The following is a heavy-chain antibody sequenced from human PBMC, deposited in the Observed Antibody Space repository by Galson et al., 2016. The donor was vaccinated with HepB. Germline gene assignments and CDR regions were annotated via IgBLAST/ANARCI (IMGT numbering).Heavy chain of an antibody. CDR2: IYWNDDK. CDR3: AHTVWLWSGYYVHYDGMDV. CDR1: GFSLSTSGVG. J-gene: IGHJ6*02. Sequence: PALVKPTQTLTLTCTFSGFSLSTSGVGVGWIRQPPGKALEWLALIYWNDDKRYSPSLRGRLTITKDTSKNKVVLTMTNMDPVDTATYYCAHTVWLWSGYYVHYDGMDVWGQGTTVTVSS. V-gene: IGHV2-5*01. D-gene: IGHD3-3*01.